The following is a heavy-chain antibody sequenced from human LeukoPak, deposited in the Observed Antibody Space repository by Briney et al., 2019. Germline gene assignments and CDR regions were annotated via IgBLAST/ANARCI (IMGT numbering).Heavy chain of an antibody. J-gene: IGHJ4*02. V-gene: IGHV3-23*01. Sequence: GGSLRLSCAASGFTFNIYTMSWVRQAPGKGLEWVSVISDNGGSTYYADSVKGRFTISRDNSKNTLYLQMNSLRAEDTAVYYCAKDLPGYCSSTSCYDYWGQGTLVTVSS. CDR1: GFTFNIYT. CDR2: ISDNGGST. CDR3: AKDLPGYCSSTSCYDY. D-gene: IGHD2-2*03.